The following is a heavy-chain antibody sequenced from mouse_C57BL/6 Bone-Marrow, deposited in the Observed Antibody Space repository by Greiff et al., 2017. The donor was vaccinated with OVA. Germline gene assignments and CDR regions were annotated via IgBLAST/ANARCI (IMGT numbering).Heavy chain of an antibody. CDR3: ARRGYFDV. Sequence: EVKLVESGGDLVKPGGSLKLSCAASGFTFSSYGMYWVRQTPDKRLEWVATISSGGSYTYYPDSVKGRFTISRDNAKNTLYLQMSSLKSEDTAMYYCARRGYFDVWGTGTTVTVSS. V-gene: IGHV5-6*01. J-gene: IGHJ1*03. CDR2: ISSGGSYT. CDR1: GFTFSSYG.